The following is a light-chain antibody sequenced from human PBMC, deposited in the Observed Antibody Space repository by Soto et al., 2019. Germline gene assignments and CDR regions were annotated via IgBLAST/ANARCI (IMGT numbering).Light chain of an antibody. V-gene: IGLV1-51*02. Sequence: QSGLTQPPSVSAAPGEKVTISCSGTSSNIGRNYVSWYQQLPGSAPKLLIYENDRRPSGIPDLFSGSKSGTAATLDITGLQTGDEADYYCGAWDRGLKAGVFGGGTKLTVL. CDR2: END. CDR1: SSNIGRNY. CDR3: GAWDRGLKAGV. J-gene: IGLJ3*02.